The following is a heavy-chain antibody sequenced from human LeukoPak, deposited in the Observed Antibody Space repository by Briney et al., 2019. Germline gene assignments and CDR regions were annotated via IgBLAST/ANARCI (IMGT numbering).Heavy chain of an antibody. J-gene: IGHJ4*02. D-gene: IGHD6-13*01. CDR3: ARGVYIAAARYGY. V-gene: IGHV4-59*01. CDR2: IYYSGTT. CDR1: GGSISSYY. Sequence: PSETLSLTCTVSGGSISSYYWSWIRQPPGKGLEWIGYIYYSGTTNYNPSLKSRVTISVDTSKNQFSLKLSSVTAADTAVYYCARGVYIAAARYGYWGQGTLVTVSS.